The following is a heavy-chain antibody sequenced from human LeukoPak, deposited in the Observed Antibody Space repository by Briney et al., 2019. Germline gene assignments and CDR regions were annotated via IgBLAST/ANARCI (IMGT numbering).Heavy chain of an antibody. CDR2: VYPGDSDT. Sequence: GESLKISCKGSGDSFTSYWIGWGRQMPGKGVEWMGIVYPGDSDTRYSPAFQGQGTMSADQSINTAYLQWSSLKASDTPIHYCSRFYGRYSFGYDFELWGQGTLVTVFS. CDR3: SRFYGRYSFGYDFEL. J-gene: IGHJ4*02. CDR1: GDSFTSYW. V-gene: IGHV5-51*01. D-gene: IGHD5-18*01.